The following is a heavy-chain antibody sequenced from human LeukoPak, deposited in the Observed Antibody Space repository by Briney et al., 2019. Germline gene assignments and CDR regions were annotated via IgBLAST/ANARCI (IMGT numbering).Heavy chain of an antibody. Sequence: ASVKVSCKASGYTFTGYYMHWVRQAPGQGLEWMGRINPNSGGTNYAQKFQGRVTMTRDTSISTAYMELSRLRSDDTAVYYCARDDYGTNRFYPWGQGTLVTVSS. J-gene: IGHJ5*02. CDR2: INPNSGGT. CDR1: GYTFTGYY. V-gene: IGHV1-2*06. D-gene: IGHD4/OR15-4a*01. CDR3: ARDDYGTNRFYP.